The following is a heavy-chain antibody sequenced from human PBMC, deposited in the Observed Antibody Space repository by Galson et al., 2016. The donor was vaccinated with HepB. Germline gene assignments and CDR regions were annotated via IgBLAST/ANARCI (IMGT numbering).Heavy chain of an antibody. J-gene: IGHJ4*02. CDR3: ARFGPDSLDH. CDR1: GYTFTGYF. CDR2: INPNNGVT. V-gene: IGHV1-2*06. D-gene: IGHD3-10*01. Sequence: SVKVSCKASGYTFTGYFIHWVRQAPGQGLEWMGRINPNNGVTNYAQKFQGRVTMTRDTSITTAYIDLSRLRSGDPAVYYCARFGPDSLDHWGQGTLATVSS.